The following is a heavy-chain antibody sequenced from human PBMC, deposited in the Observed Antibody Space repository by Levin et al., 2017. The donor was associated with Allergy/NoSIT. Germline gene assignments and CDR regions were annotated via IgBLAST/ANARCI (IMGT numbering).Heavy chain of an antibody. CDR3: ARGPRGYSYGPFDY. CDR1: GGSFSGYY. Sequence: SETLSLTCAVYGGSFSGYYWSWIRQPPGKGLEWIGEINHSGSTNYNPSLKSRVTISVDTSKNQFSLKLSSVTAADTAVYYGARGPRGYSYGPFDYWGQGTLVTVSS. J-gene: IGHJ4*02. CDR2: INHSGST. V-gene: IGHV4-34*01. D-gene: IGHD5-18*01.